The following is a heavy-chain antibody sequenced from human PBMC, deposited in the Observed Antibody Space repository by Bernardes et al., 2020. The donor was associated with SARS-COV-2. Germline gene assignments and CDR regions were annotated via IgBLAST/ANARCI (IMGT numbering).Heavy chain of an antibody. J-gene: IGHJ6*02. CDR2: IYYSGST. Sequence: SETLSLTCTVSGGSISSYYWSWIRQPPGKGLEWIGYIYYSGSTNYNPSLKSRVTISVDTSKNQFSLKLSSVTAADTAVYYCAGGLLYDFWSGYYGSYYYGMDVWGQGTTVTVSS. V-gene: IGHV4-59*01. CDR3: AGGLLYDFWSGYYGSYYYGMDV. D-gene: IGHD3-3*01. CDR1: GGSISSYY.